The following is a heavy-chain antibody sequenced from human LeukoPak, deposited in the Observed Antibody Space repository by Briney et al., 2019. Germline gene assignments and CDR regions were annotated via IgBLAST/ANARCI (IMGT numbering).Heavy chain of an antibody. CDR2: INPDGSEK. CDR1: GFTLSDHY. Sequence: GGSLRLSCAASGFTLSDHYIDWVRQAPGKGLEWVASINPDGSEKYSVDSVEGRFTISRDNAKNLLYLQVNSLRVEDTAFYYCARDLAYSRLDYWGQGMLVTVSS. D-gene: IGHD5-18*01. J-gene: IGHJ4*02. V-gene: IGHV3-7*01. CDR3: ARDLAYSRLDY.